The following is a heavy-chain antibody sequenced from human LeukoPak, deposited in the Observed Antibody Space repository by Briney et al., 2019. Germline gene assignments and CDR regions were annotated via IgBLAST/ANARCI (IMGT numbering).Heavy chain of an antibody. D-gene: IGHD3-3*01. CDR2: IKQDGSEK. V-gene: IGHV3-7*01. CDR3: ARSFASITIFGVAITPGDY. J-gene: IGHJ4*02. Sequence: GGSLRLSCAASGFTFSSYWMSWVRQAPGKGLEWVANIKQDGSEKYYVDSVKGRFTISRDNAKNSLYLQMNSLRAEDTAVYYCARSFASITIFGVAITPGDYWGQGTLVTVSS. CDR1: GFTFSSYW.